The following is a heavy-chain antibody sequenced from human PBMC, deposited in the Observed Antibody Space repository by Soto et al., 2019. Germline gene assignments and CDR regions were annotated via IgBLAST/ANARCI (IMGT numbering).Heavy chain of an antibody. V-gene: IGHV1-2*02. Sequence: ASVKVSCKASGYTFTGYFVHWVRQAPGQGLEWMGWINPNSGDTNYAQIFQGRVTMTRDTSINTAYMELTRLRSDDTAVYYCARDNVVVTTLFDYWGQGTLVTVSS. CDR3: ARDNVVVTTLFDY. J-gene: IGHJ4*02. CDR1: GYTFTGYF. CDR2: INPNSGDT. D-gene: IGHD3-22*01.